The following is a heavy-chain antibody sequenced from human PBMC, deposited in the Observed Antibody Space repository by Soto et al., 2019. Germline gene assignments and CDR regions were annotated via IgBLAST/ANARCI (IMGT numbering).Heavy chain of an antibody. Sequence: PSETLSLTCTVSGGSISSSSYYWGWIRQPPGKGLEWIGSIYYSGSTYYNPSLKSRVTVSVDTSKNQFSLKLSSVTAADTAVYYCARRLWFGESPYNWFDPWGQGTLVTVSS. V-gene: IGHV4-39*01. D-gene: IGHD3-10*01. J-gene: IGHJ5*02. CDR2: IYYSGST. CDR3: ARRLWFGESPYNWFDP. CDR1: GGSISSSSYY.